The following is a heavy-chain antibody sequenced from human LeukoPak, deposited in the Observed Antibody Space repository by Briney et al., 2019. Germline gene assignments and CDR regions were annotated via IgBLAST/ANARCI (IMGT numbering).Heavy chain of an antibody. V-gene: IGHV4-59*01. D-gene: IGHD2-2*01. CDR3: ARSVVPAAMLNWFDP. J-gene: IGHJ5*02. Sequence: SETLSLTCTVAGGSISSYYWSWIRQPPGKGLEWIGYIYYSGSTNYNPSLKSRVTISVDTSKNQFSLKLSSVTAADTAVYYCARSVVPAAMLNWFDPWGQGTLVTVSS. CDR2: IYYSGST. CDR1: GGSISSYY.